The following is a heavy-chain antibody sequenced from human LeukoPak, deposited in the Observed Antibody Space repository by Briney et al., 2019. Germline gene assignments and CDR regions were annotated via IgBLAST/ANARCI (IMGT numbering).Heavy chain of an antibody. Sequence: GGSLRLSCAASGFTFSDYYMSWIRQAPGKGLEWVSYISSSGSTIYYADSVKGRFTISRDNAKNSLYLHMISLRAEDTAVYYCAREGVAAAWDYWGQGTLVTVSS. CDR1: GFTFSDYY. V-gene: IGHV3-11*04. CDR2: ISSSGSTI. CDR3: AREGVAAAWDY. J-gene: IGHJ4*02. D-gene: IGHD6-13*01.